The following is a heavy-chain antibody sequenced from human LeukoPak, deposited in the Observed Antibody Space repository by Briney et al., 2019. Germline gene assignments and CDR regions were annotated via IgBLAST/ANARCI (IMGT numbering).Heavy chain of an antibody. D-gene: IGHD6-13*01. CDR2: MNPNSGNT. CDR3: ARAGRYSRTTDY. J-gene: IGHJ4*02. Sequence: ASVKVSCKASGYTFTSYDINWVRQATGQGLEWMGWMNPNSGNTGYAQKLQGRVTMTRNTSISTAYMELSSLRSEDTAVYYCARAGRYSRTTDYWGQGTLVTVSS. CDR1: GYTFTSYD. V-gene: IGHV1-8*01.